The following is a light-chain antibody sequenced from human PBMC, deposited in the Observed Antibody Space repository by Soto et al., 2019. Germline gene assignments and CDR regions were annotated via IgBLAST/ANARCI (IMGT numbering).Light chain of an antibody. Sequence: EIVLTQSPGTLSLSPGERATLSCRASQSVSSYLAWYQQKPGQSPRLLIYDASTRATGISARFSGSGSGTDFTLTISSLEPEDFAVYYCQPRSNWPVTFGQGTKVEV. J-gene: IGKJ1*01. CDR1: QSVSSY. CDR3: QPRSNWPVT. CDR2: DAS. V-gene: IGKV3-11*01.